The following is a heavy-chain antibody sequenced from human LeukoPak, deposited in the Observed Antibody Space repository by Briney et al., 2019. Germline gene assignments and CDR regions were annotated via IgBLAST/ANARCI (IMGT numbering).Heavy chain of an antibody. D-gene: IGHD6-19*01. J-gene: IGHJ4*02. CDR1: GFTLGNYA. CDR2: LSDSGGGT. CDR3: ARLEGGGSSGWFEFDY. Sequence: GGSLRLSCAASGFTLGNYAMHWVRQAPGKGLEWVSSLSDSGGGTYYADSVKGRFTISRDNSKNTLYLQMNSLRAEDTAVYYCARLEGGGSSGWFEFDYWGQGTLVTVSS. V-gene: IGHV3-23*01.